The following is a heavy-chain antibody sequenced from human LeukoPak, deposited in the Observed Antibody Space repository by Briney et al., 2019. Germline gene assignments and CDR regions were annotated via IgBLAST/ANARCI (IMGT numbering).Heavy chain of an antibody. J-gene: IGHJ3*02. V-gene: IGHV3-9*01. Sequence: GGSLRLSCAASGFTFDDYAMHWVRQAPGKGLEWVSGISWNSGSIGYADSVKGRFTISRDNAKNSLYLQMNSLRAEDTALYYCAKAGPDSSGYGAFDIWGQGTMVTVSS. CDR2: ISWNSGSI. D-gene: IGHD3-22*01. CDR1: GFTFDDYA. CDR3: AKAGPDSSGYGAFDI.